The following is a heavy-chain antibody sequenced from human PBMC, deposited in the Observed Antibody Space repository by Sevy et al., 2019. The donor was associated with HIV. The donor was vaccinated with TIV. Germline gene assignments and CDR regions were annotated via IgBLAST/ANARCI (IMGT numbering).Heavy chain of an antibody. CDR3: ARGRHSSSYNYFDY. J-gene: IGHJ4*02. Sequence: LLQPSETLSLTCAVYGGSFSGYYWSWIRQPPGKGLEWIGEINHSGSTNYNPSLKSRVTISVDTSKNQFSLKLSSVTAADTAVYYCARGRHSSSYNYFDYWGQGTLVTVSS. V-gene: IGHV4-34*01. CDR2: INHSGST. CDR1: GGSFSGYY. D-gene: IGHD6-13*01.